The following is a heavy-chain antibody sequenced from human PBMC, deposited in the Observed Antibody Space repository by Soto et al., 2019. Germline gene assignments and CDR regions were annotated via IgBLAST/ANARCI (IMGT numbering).Heavy chain of an antibody. CDR2: IFHTGIT. CDR3: ARDRYFYDSRGYYRALDS. V-gene: IGHV4-59*01. CDR1: GGSFSNDY. Sequence: SETLSLTCFISGGSFSNDYWTWVRQSPGKGLEWIGYIFHTGITDYNPSVKSRVTISIDKSRNLFSLNLTSVTAADTAVYYCARDRYFYDSRGYYRALDSWGQGTLVTVSS. D-gene: IGHD3-22*01. J-gene: IGHJ5*01.